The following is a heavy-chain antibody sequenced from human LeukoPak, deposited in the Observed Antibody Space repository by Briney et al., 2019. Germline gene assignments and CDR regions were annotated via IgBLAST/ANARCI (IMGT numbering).Heavy chain of an antibody. CDR2: INFSGTTK. CDR3: ASLGGYCSATSCYDAYDV. V-gene: IGHV3-11*01. J-gene: IGHJ3*01. CDR1: GFSFSDYY. Sequence: GGSLRLSCAASGFSFSDYYMSWVRPAPGKGLEWVSDINFSGTTKSYLGSVEGRFTVSRDNGKNSLFLQMNSLRVEDTAMYYCASLGGYCSATSCYDAYDVWGQGTLVIVSS. D-gene: IGHD2-2*01.